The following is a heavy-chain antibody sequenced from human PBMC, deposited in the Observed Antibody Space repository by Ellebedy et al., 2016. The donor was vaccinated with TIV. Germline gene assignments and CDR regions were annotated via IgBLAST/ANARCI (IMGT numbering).Heavy chain of an antibody. CDR3: ATSITMAGGMEH. Sequence: MPSETLSLTCTVSGGSISSRSNSWGWIRQPPGKGLEWIGTISYTGSTYYAPSLKSRDSISVDTLKNQFSLKLTSVTAADTAVYYCATSITMAGGMEHWGQGTLVTVSS. J-gene: IGHJ1*01. V-gene: IGHV4-39*01. D-gene: IGHD6-19*01. CDR2: ISYTGST. CDR1: GGSISSRSNS.